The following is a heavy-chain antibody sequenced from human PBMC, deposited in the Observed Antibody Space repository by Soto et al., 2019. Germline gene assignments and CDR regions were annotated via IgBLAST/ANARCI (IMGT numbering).Heavy chain of an antibody. V-gene: IGHV3-7*01. Sequence: GGSLRLSCAASGFTFSTYWMTWVRQAPGKGLEWVANIKQDGSAKYYVDSVKGRFTISRDNAKSSLYLQMNSLRAEDTAVYYCVRDELGPSAYWGQGTLVTVSS. CDR1: GFTFSTYW. CDR3: VRDELGPSAY. J-gene: IGHJ4*02. D-gene: IGHD3-10*01. CDR2: IKQDGSAK.